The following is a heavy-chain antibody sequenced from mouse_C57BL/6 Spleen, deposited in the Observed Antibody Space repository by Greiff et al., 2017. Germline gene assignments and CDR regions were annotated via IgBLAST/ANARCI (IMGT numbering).Heavy chain of an antibody. V-gene: IGHV3-6*01. CDR3: ARRGWDEGFDY. J-gene: IGHJ2*01. CDR2: ISYDGSN. Sequence: EVKLMESGPGLVKPSQSLSLTCSVTGYSITSGYYWNWIRQFPGNKLEWMGYISYDGSNNYNPSLKNRISITRDTSKNQFFLKLNSVTTEDTATYYCARRGWDEGFDYWGQGTTLTVSS. CDR1: GYSITSGYY. D-gene: IGHD4-1*01.